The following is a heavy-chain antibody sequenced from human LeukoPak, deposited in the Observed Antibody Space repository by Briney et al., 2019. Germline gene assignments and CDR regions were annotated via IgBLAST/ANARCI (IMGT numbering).Heavy chain of an antibody. Sequence: GESLQISCKGSGYSFTNYWIAWVRQMPGKGLEWMGIIYPGDSDTRYSPSFQGQVIISADKSSSTAYLHWSSLKASDTTKYYCARRARDWYFDLWGRGTLVSVSS. CDR2: IYPGDSDT. V-gene: IGHV5-51*01. CDR3: ARRARDWYFDL. CDR1: GYSFTNYW. J-gene: IGHJ2*01.